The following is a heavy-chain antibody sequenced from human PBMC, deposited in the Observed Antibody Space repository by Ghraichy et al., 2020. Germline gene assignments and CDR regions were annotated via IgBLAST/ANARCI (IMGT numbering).Heavy chain of an antibody. Sequence: GGSLRLSCAASGFNFNNYAMSWVRQAPGKGLEWVSGISGSGGTTYYADSVKGRFTISRDNSENTLYLQMNSLRAEDTAVYYCGKEYYNRFADAFDIWGQGTMVTVSS. CDR2: ISGSGGTT. J-gene: IGHJ3*02. CDR3: GKEYYNRFADAFDI. V-gene: IGHV3-23*01. CDR1: GFNFNNYA. D-gene: IGHD2/OR15-2a*01.